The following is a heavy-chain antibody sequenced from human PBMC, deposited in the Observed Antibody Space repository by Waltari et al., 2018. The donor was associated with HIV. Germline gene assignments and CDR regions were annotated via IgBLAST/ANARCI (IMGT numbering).Heavy chain of an antibody. J-gene: IGHJ4*02. CDR3: AREALYDSSGYYFDY. V-gene: IGHV3-7*01. Sequence: EVQLVESGGGLVQPGGSLQLSCAASEFPFNNYWMTWVRQAPGKGMEWVANIKQDESEKYYVDSVKGRFTISRDNAKNSLFLQMNSLRAEDTAVYYCAREALYDSSGYYFDYWGQGTLVTVSS. CDR1: EFPFNNYW. D-gene: IGHD3-22*01. CDR2: IKQDESEK.